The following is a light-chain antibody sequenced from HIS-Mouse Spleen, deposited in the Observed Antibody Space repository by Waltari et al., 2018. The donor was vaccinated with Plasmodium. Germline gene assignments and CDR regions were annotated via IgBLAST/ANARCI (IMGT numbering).Light chain of an antibody. CDR3: NARDSSGTHGV. V-gene: IGLV3-19*01. CDR2: GKN. Sequence: SSELTQDPAVSVALGQTVRITCQGDRLRSYYASWYQQKPGPAPVLCIYGKNNRPSGIPDRFSGSSSGNTASLTITGAQAEDEADYYCNARDSSGTHGVFGGGTKLTVL. J-gene: IGLJ2*01. CDR1: RLRSYY.